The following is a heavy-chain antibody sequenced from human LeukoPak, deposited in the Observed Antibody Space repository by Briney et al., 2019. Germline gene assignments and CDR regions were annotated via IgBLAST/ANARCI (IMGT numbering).Heavy chain of an antibody. CDR3: ARDLIGYCSGASCPH. V-gene: IGHV1-2*02. D-gene: IGHD2-15*01. CDR2: INPNSGGT. CDR1: GYTFTGYY. J-gene: IGHJ4*02. Sequence: ASVKVSCKASGYTFTGYYIHWVRQAPGQGLEWMGWINPNSGGTNYAQKFQGRVTMTRDTSISAAYMELSRLRSDDTAVFYCARDLIGYCSGASCPHWGQGTLVTVSS.